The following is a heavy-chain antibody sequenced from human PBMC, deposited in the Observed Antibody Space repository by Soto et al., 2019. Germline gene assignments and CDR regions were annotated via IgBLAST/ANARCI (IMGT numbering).Heavy chain of an antibody. Sequence: PSETLSLTCAVSGYSISSGYYWSWIRQPAGKGLEWTGRIYTSGSTNYNPSLKSRVTMSVDTSKNQFSLKLSSVTAADTAVYYCARRYSSSSYFDYWGQGTLVTVSS. CDR1: GYSISSGYY. CDR3: ARRYSSSSYFDY. V-gene: IGHV4-4*07. J-gene: IGHJ4*02. CDR2: IYTSGST. D-gene: IGHD6-6*01.